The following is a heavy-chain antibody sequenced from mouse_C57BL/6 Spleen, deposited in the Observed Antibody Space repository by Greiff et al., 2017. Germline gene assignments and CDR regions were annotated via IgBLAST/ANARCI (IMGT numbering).Heavy chain of an antibody. CDR2: IDPETGGT. J-gene: IGHJ3*01. CDR3: TRDGYYDY. Sequence: VQLQQSGAELVRPGASVTLSCKASGYTFTDYEMHWVKQTPVHGLEWIGAIDPETGGTAYNQKFKGKAILTADKSSSTAYMELRSLTSEDSAVYYCTRDGYYDYWGQGTLVTVAA. D-gene: IGHD2-3*01. V-gene: IGHV1-15*01. CDR1: GYTFTDYE.